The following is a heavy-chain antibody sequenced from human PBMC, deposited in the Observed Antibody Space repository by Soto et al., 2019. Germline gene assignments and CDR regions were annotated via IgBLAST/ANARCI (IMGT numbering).Heavy chain of an antibody. V-gene: IGHV4-59*01. CDR3: ARVQAVTPLQFDY. CDR2: IYYSGST. CDR1: GGSISSYD. J-gene: IGHJ4*02. D-gene: IGHD4-17*01. Sequence: SETLSLTCTVAGGSISSYDGSWIRQPPGKGLEWIGYIYYSGSTNYNPSLKSRVTISVDTSKNQFSLKLSSVTAADTAVYSCARVQAVTPLQFDYWGQGPLVTVSS.